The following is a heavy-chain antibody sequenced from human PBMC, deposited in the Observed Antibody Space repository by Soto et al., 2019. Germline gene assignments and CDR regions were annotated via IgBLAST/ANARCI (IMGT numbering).Heavy chain of an antibody. D-gene: IGHD5-12*01. CDR2: IYSGGST. V-gene: IGHV3-66*01. CDR1: GFTVSSNY. Sequence: GGSLRLSCAASGFTVSSNYMSWVRQAPGKGLEWVSVIYSGGSTYYADSVKGRFTISRDNSKNTLYLQMNSLRAEDTAVYYCARDHVRWLKGLYYYYMDVWGKGTTVTVSS. CDR3: ARDHVRWLKGLYYYYMDV. J-gene: IGHJ6*03.